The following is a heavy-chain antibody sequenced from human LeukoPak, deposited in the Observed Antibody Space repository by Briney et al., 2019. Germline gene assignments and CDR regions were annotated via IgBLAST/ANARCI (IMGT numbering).Heavy chain of an antibody. CDR3: ARDEYLGGNDAFDI. Sequence: PGGSLRLSCAASGFSFSSYGLHWVRQAPGKGLEWVAVISYDGSNTYYADSVRGRFTISRDNSKNTLYLQMNSLRAEDTAVYYCARDEYLGGNDAFDIWGQGTMVTVSS. V-gene: IGHV3-30*03. CDR2: ISYDGSNT. D-gene: IGHD2-15*01. J-gene: IGHJ3*02. CDR1: GFSFSSYG.